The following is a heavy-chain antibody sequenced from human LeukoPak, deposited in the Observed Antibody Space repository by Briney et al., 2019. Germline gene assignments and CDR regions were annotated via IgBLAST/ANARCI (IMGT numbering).Heavy chain of an antibody. D-gene: IGHD3-10*01. J-gene: IGHJ5*02. CDR3: ARVWWFGELSYGFDP. Sequence: GGSLRLSCAASGFTFSSYEMNWVRQAPGKGLEWVSYISSSGSTIYYADSAKGRFTISRDNAKNSLYLQMNSLRAEDTAVYYCARVWWFGELSYGFDPWGQGTLVTVSS. CDR1: GFTFSSYE. V-gene: IGHV3-48*03. CDR2: ISSSGSTI.